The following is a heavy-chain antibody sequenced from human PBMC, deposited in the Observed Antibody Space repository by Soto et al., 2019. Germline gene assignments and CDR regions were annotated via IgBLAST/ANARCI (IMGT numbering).Heavy chain of an antibody. V-gene: IGHV3-23*01. J-gene: IGHJ3*02. CDR2: IGGGGEYT. CDR1: GFTSGKYA. Sequence: EVQLLESGGGLVQPGGSLTLTCIISGFTSGKYAMSWVRQAPGKGLEWVSEIGGGGEYTNYADSVRGRFTMSRDNSKNTLYLHMSSLKVEDTAIYYCAKDEVAANGRADAFDIWGQGTVVTVSS. CDR3: AKDEVAANGRADAFDI. D-gene: IGHD2-15*01.